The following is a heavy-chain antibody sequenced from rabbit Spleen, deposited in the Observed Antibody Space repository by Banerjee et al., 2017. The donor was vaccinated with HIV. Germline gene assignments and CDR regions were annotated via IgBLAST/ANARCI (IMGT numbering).Heavy chain of an antibody. V-gene: IGHV1S43*01. D-gene: IGHD1-1*01. CDR3: WREGTNSRHL. CDR1: GFSFSSRHY. J-gene: IGHJ6*01. Sequence: QEQLVESGGDLVKPGASLTLTCTASGFSFSSRHYMCWVRQAPGKGLEWIACIDTSSSKIDFASWVNGRFTISRNTNQNTVTLQMTSLTVADTAIYFCWREGTNSRHLWGPGTLVTVS. CDR2: IDTSSSKI.